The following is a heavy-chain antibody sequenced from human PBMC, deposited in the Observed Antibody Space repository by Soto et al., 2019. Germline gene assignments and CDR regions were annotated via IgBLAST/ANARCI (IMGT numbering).Heavy chain of an antibody. Sequence: GASVKVSCKASGYTFTSYYMHWVRQAPGQGLEWMGIINPSGGSTSYAQKFQGRVTMTRDTSTSTVYMELSSLRSEDTAVYYCARALLPDSRLYYFDYWGQGTLVTVSS. CDR3: ARALLPDSRLYYFDY. CDR1: GYTFTSYY. D-gene: IGHD3-22*01. V-gene: IGHV1-46*03. CDR2: INPSGGST. J-gene: IGHJ4*02.